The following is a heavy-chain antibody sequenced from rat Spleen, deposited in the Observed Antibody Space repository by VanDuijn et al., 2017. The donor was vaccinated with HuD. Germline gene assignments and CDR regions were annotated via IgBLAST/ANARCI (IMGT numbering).Heavy chain of an antibody. Sequence: EVQLQESGPGLVKPSQSLSLTCSVTGYSITSSYRWNWIRKFPGSKLEWMGYINAAGSTNYNPSLKSRISITRDTSKNQFFLQVNSVTTEDTATYYGAREADIPFHYFDYWGQGVMVTVSS. D-gene: IGHD2-3*01. CDR1: GYSITSSYR. J-gene: IGHJ2*01. CDR2: INAAGST. V-gene: IGHV3-3*01. CDR3: AREADIPFHYFDY.